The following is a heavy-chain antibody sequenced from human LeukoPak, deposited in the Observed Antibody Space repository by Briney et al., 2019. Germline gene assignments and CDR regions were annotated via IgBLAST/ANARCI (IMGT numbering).Heavy chain of an antibody. V-gene: IGHV3-30*03. J-gene: IGHJ6*02. CDR3: ARGTDTKPFWSGYWVDV. CDR1: GFTFSSSA. CDR2: ISFDESNK. D-gene: IGHD3-3*01. Sequence: GGSLRLSCAASGFTFSSSAMHWVRQAPDKGLEWVAVISFDESNKYYADSVKGRFTISRDNSKNTLYLQMNSLRAEDTAVYYCARGTDTKPFWSGYWVDVWGQGTTVTVSS.